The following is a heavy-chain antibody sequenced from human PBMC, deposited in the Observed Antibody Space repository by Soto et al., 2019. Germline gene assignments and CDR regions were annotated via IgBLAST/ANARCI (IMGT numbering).Heavy chain of an antibody. CDR3: AIDYVDPFDI. J-gene: IGHJ3*02. V-gene: IGHV1-69*13. CDR1: GGTFSSYA. CDR2: IIPIFGTA. Sequence: SVKVSCKASGGTFSSYAISWLRQAPGQGLEWMGGIIPIFGTANYAQKFQGRVTITSDEDPSTAYMQLSRLISDDTAVYYCAIDYVDPFDIWGQGTKVTV. D-gene: IGHD3-16*01.